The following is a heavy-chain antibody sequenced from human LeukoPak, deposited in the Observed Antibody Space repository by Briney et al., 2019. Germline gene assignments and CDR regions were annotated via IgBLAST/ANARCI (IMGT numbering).Heavy chain of an antibody. D-gene: IGHD2-2*01. CDR1: GGTFSSYA. J-gene: IGHJ6*02. CDR2: IIPILGIA. V-gene: IGHV1-69*04. Sequence: GASVKVSCMASGGTFSSYAISWVRQAPGQGLEWMGRIIPILGIANYAQKFQGRVTITADKSTSTAYMELSSLRSEDTAVYYCARWGIVVVPALGMDVWGQGTTVTVSS. CDR3: ARWGIVVVPALGMDV.